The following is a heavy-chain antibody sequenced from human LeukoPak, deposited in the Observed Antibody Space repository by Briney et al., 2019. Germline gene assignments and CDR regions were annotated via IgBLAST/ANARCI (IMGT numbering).Heavy chain of an antibody. V-gene: IGHV3-23*01. D-gene: IGHD6-19*01. CDR3: AKKQGQWLVDY. J-gene: IGHJ4*02. CDR2: INTSGGTT. Sequence: GGSLRLSCAASGFTFSSYGISWVRQAPGKGLEWVSTINTSGGTTYYADSVKGRFTVSRDNSKNTLYLQMNSLSAEDTAVYYCAKKQGQWLVDYWGQGTLVTVSS. CDR1: GFTFSSYG.